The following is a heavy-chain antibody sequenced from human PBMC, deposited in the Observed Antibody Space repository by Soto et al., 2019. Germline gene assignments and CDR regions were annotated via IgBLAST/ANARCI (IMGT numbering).Heavy chain of an antibody. J-gene: IGHJ3*02. CDR1: GFTFSSYG. CDR3: ASPSREYCSSTSCYNALDI. CDR2: IWYDGSNK. V-gene: IGHV3-33*01. Sequence: QVQLVESGGGVVQPGRSLRLSCAASGFTFSSYGMHWVRQAPGKGLEWVAVIWYDGSNKYYADSVKGRFTISRDNSKNTLYLHMNSLRAEDTAVYYCASPSREYCSSTSCYNALDIWGQGTMVTVSA. D-gene: IGHD2-2*01.